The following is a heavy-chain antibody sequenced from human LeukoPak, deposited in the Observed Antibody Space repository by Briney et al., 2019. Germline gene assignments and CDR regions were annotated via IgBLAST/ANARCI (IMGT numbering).Heavy chain of an antibody. Sequence: NAGGAPRTSRATPGFTFSSYSMKLVRQAPRKGLEWVSSISSSSSYIYYADSVKGRFTISRDNAKNSLYLQMNSLRAEDTAVYYCASTRMGFDYWGQGTLVTVSS. CDR1: GFTFSSYS. D-gene: IGHD2-8*01. CDR3: ASTRMGFDY. V-gene: IGHV3-21*01. CDR2: ISSSSSYI. J-gene: IGHJ4*02.